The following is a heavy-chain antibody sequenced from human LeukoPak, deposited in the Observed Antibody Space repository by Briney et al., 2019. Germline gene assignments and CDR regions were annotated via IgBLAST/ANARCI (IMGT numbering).Heavy chain of an antibody. CDR2: IYPGDSDT. J-gene: IGHJ1*01. CDR3: GRPGTSTGRRPQEYFQH. Sequence: GESLKISCKGSGSSFPSYWIAWVRQMPGKGLEWMGIIYPGDSDTRYSPSFQGQVTISADKSISTAYLQWSSLKASDTVMYYCGRPGTSTGRRPQEYFQHWGQGTLVTVSS. V-gene: IGHV5-51*01. D-gene: IGHD2-2*01. CDR1: GSSFPSYW.